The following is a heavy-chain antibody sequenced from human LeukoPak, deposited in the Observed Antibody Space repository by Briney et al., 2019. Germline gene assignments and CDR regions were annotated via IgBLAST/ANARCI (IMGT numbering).Heavy chain of an antibody. CDR2: ISGSGDRT. D-gene: IGHD6-13*01. Sequence: GGSLRLSCAASGFTFSNYAMNWVRQAPGKGLEWVSAISGSGDRTYYADSVEGRFTISRDKSKNTLFLQMDSLRAEDTAVYYCAKAYSSSWHYFDYWGRGTLVTVSS. CDR3: AKAYSSSWHYFDY. CDR1: GFTFSNYA. V-gene: IGHV3-23*01. J-gene: IGHJ4*02.